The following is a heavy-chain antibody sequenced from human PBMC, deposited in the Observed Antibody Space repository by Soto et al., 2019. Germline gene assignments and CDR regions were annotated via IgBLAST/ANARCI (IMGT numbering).Heavy chain of an antibody. V-gene: IGHV4-61*01. J-gene: IGHJ5*02. CDR3: ASFSITIFGVVSASFDP. CDR2: IYYSGST. Sequence: SETLSLTCTVSGGSVSSGSYYWSWIRQPPGKGLEWIGYIYYSGSTNYNPSLKSRVTISVDTSKNQFSLKLSSVTAAATAVYYFASFSITIFGVVSASFDPWGQGTLVTVSS. D-gene: IGHD3-3*01. CDR1: GGSVSSGSYY.